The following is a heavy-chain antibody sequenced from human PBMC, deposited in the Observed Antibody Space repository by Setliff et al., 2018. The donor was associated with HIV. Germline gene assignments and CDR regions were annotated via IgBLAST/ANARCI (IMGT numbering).Heavy chain of an antibody. CDR1: GGTFTNSA. D-gene: IGHD2-2*01. J-gene: IGHJ4*02. CDR2: IVPILGIA. V-gene: IGHV1-69*10. CDR3: ARIPTGGLISFYGY. Sequence: SVKVSCKASGGTFTNSAIGWVRQAPGQGLEWMGAIVPILGIANSAQKFQGRVTITTDESTNTAYMELSSLRSEDTAVYYCARIPTGGLISFYGYWGQGTLVTVSS.